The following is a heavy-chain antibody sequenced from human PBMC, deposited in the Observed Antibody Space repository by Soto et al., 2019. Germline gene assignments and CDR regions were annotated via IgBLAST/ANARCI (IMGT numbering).Heavy chain of an antibody. J-gene: IGHJ4*02. CDR1: GFTFSLYN. CDR3: ARRGTSGYIGN. Sequence: EVQLVESGGGLVKPGGSLRLSCAASGFTFSLYNMNWVRQAPGTGLEWVSSISGSGGFIYYADSVKGRFTISRDNAKNSLYMQMNSLRAEDTGVYYGARRGTSGYIGNWGQGTLVTVSS. D-gene: IGHD3-22*01. CDR2: ISGSGGFI. V-gene: IGHV3-21*01.